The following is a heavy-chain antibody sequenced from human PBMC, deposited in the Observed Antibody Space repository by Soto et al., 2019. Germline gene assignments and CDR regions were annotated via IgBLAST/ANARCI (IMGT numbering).Heavy chain of an antibody. V-gene: IGHV3-23*01. D-gene: IGHD3-16*01. CDR1: GFTFYSYA. Sequence: EVQLLASGGGLVQPGGSLRLSCAASGFTFYSYAMDWVRQAPGKGLEWVSSISARSDNTYYADSVKGRFTISRDHSKSTLYLQVNSLRAEDTAIYYCAQLGDSYYYGMNVWGQGTTVTVSS. CDR2: ISARSDNT. CDR3: AQLGDSYYYGMNV. J-gene: IGHJ6*02.